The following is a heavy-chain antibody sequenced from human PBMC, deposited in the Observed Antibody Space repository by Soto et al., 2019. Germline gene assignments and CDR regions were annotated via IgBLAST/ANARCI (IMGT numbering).Heavy chain of an antibody. V-gene: IGHV5-10-1*01. D-gene: IGHD2-2*01. CDR1: GYSFTSYW. CDR2: IDPSDSYT. J-gene: IGHJ6*02. Sequence: GESLKISCKGSGYSFTSYWISWVRQMPGKGLEWMGRIDPSDSYTNYSPSFQGHVTISADKSISTAYLQWSSLKASDTAMYYCARGCSSTSCYSRSTYGMDVWGQGTTVTVSS. CDR3: ARGCSSTSCYSRSTYGMDV.